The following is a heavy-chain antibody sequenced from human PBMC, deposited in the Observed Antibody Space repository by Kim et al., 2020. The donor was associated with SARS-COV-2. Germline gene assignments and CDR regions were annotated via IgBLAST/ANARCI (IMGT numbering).Heavy chain of an antibody. V-gene: IGHV1-3*01. J-gene: IGHJ4*02. Sequence: SQKFQGRVTITRDTSASTAYMELSSLRSEDTAVYYCAVANYDYVWGSYRIWGQGTLVTVSS. CDR3: AVANYDYVWGSYRI. D-gene: IGHD3-16*02.